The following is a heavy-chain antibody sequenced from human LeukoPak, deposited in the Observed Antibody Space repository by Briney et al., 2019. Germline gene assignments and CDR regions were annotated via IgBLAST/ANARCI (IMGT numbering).Heavy chain of an antibody. J-gene: IGHJ5*02. Sequence: GGSLRLSCAASGFTFSSYGMHWVRQAPGKGLEWVAVIWYDGSNKYYADSVKGRFTISRENAKNTVYLQMNSLRAEDTAVYYCARSIGYVESWGQGTLVTVSS. D-gene: IGHD5-18*01. V-gene: IGHV3-33*01. CDR3: ARSIGYVES. CDR1: GFTFSSYG. CDR2: IWYDGSNK.